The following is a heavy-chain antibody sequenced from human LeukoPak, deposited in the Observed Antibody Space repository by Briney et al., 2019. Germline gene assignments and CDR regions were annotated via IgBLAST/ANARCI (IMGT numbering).Heavy chain of an antibody. V-gene: IGHV7-4-1*02. CDR2: IHPNTGNP. J-gene: IGHJ5*02. Sequence: GASVKVSCKASGYTFTNYGISWVRQAPGQGLEWMGWIHPNTGNPTYAQGFTGRFVFSLDTSVGTTYLQISSLKAEDTAVYYCARAYQSLGGLSLPDHWGQGTLVTVSS. CDR3: ARAYQSLGGLSLPDH. CDR1: GYTFTNYG. D-gene: IGHD3-16*02.